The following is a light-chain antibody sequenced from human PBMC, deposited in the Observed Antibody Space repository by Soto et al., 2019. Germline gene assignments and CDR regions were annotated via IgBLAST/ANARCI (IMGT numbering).Light chain of an antibody. CDR2: GSS. J-gene: IGLJ1*01. V-gene: IGLV1-47*02. Sequence: QSVLTQPPSASGTPGQRVTISCSGSSSNIGSNYVYWYQQLPGTAPKLLIYGSSNRPSGVPDRFSGSKSGTSASLAITGLQPEDEADYYCQSYDSSLGGNYVFGTGTKVTVL. CDR1: SSNIGSNY. CDR3: QSYDSSLGGNYV.